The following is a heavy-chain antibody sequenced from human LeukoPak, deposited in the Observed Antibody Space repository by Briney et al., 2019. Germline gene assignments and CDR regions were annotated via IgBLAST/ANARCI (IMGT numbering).Heavy chain of an antibody. D-gene: IGHD4-17*01. V-gene: IGHV3-21*01. Sequence: TGGSLRLTCAASGFTFSIYNMNWVRQAPGKGLEWVSSISSSSSYIYYADSVKGRFTISRDNAKNSLYLQMNSLRAEDTAVYYCARLTTTVTTPFDYWGQGTLVTVSS. CDR2: ISSSSSYI. CDR3: ARLTTTVTTPFDY. J-gene: IGHJ4*02. CDR1: GFTFSIYN.